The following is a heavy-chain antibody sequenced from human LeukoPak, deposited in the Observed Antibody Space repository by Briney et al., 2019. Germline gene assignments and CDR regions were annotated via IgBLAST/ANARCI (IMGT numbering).Heavy chain of an antibody. V-gene: IGHV3-66*01. CDR1: GFTVSSNY. CDR3: AREKRGRFDP. CDR2: IYSGGST. Sequence: PGGSLSLSCAASGFTVSSNYMSWVRQAPGKGLEWVSVIYSGGSTYYADSVKGRFTISRDNSKNTLYLQMNSLRAEDTAVYYCAREKRGRFDPWGQGTLVTVSS. J-gene: IGHJ5*02.